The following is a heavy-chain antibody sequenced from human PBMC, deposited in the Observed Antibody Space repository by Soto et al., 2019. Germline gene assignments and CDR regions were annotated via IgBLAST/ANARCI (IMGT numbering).Heavy chain of an antibody. J-gene: IGHJ4*02. D-gene: IGHD5-18*01. CDR2: INNNGDTT. CDR3: VGGASQLWPLV. CDR1: GFTFGNYA. V-gene: IGHV3-64D*08. Sequence: PGGSLRLSCSASGFTFGNYAMHWVRQSPGKGLEYVSAINNNGDTTYYADSVKGRFTISRDNSKNTLYLQMSSLRAEDTAVYYYVGGASQLWPLVWGQGTLVSVSS.